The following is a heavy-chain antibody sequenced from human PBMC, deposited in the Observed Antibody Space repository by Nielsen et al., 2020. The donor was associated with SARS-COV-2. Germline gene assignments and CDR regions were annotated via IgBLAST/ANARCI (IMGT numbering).Heavy chain of an antibody. CDR2: ISWNSGSI. CDR3: AKDISGWYYFDY. CDR1: GFTFDNYA. D-gene: IGHD6-19*01. J-gene: IGHJ4*02. Sequence: GGSLRLSCAASGFTFDNYAMHWVRQAPGKGLEWVSGISWNSGSIGYADSVKGRFTISRDNAKNSLYLQMNSLRAEDTALYYCAKDISGWYYFDYWGQGTLVTVSS. V-gene: IGHV3-9*01.